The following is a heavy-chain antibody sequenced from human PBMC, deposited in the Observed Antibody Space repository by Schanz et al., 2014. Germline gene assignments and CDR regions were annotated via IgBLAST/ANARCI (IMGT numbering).Heavy chain of an antibody. CDR3: ARDRVITFGGVIVSDY. CDR1: GGSISSYY. J-gene: IGHJ4*02. D-gene: IGHD3-16*02. Sequence: QVQLQESGPGLVKPSETLSLTCTVSGGSISSYYWSWIRQPAGKGLEWIGRIFTSGNTNYNPSLKGRVPMSVDTSKNHFPLKLTSVTAADTAVYYCARDRVITFGGVIVSDYWGQGTLVTVSS. V-gene: IGHV4-4*07. CDR2: IFTSGNT.